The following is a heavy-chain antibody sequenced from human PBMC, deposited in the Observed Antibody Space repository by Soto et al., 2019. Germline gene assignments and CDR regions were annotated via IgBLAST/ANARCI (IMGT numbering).Heavy chain of an antibody. Sequence: SETLSLAGAVSRDADTRRYYCTWILQRQGKGLEWIGSIYHSGTTYYNPSLKSRVTILVDTSKNQFSLKLSSVIAADSAVYYCTTAVNVGYQPYF. J-gene: IGHJ4*01. CDR1: RDADTRRYY. CDR3: TTAVNVGYQPYF. D-gene: IGHD6-13*01. CDR2: IYHSGTT. V-gene: IGHV4-38-2*01.